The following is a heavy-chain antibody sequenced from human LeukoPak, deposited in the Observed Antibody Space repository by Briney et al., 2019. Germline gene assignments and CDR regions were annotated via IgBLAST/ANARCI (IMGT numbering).Heavy chain of an antibody. J-gene: IGHJ1*01. CDR2: ISWNSGSI. CDR1: GFTFDDYA. Sequence: TGGSLRLSCAASGFTFDDYAMHWVRQAPGKGLEWVSGISWNSGSIGYADSVKGRFTISRDNAKNSLYLQMNSLRAEDTALYYCAKDIGYYGSSGYPEYFQHWGQGTLVTVSS. D-gene: IGHD3-22*01. V-gene: IGHV3-9*01. CDR3: AKDIGYYGSSGYPEYFQH.